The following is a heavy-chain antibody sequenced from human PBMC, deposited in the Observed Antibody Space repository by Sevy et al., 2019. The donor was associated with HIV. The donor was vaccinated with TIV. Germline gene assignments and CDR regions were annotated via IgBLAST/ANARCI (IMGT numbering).Heavy chain of an antibody. CDR2: IRSKAYGGTT. CDR3: TRDLSRVATPYYYYYYMDV. Sequence: GGSLRLSCTASGFTFGDYAMSWFRQAPGKWLEWVGFIRSKAYGGTTEYAASVKGRFTISRDDSKSIAYLQMNSLKTEDTAVYYCTRDLSRVATPYYYYYYMDVWGKGTTVTVSS. D-gene: IGHD5-12*01. J-gene: IGHJ6*03. V-gene: IGHV3-49*03. CDR1: GFTFGDYA.